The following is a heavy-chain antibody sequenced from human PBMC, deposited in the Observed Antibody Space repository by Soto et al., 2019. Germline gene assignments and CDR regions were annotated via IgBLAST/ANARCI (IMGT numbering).Heavy chain of an antibody. CDR3: ARLYCSSTSCYKGGWFDP. CDR1: GYTFTSYG. CDR2: ISAYNGNT. D-gene: IGHD2-2*02. V-gene: IGHV1-18*01. J-gene: IGHJ5*02. Sequence: AASVKVSCKASGYTFTSYGISWVRQAPGQGLEWMGWISAYNGNTNYAQKLQGRVTMTTDTSTSTAYMELRSLRSDDTAVYYCARLYCSSTSCYKGGWFDPWGQGTLVTVS.